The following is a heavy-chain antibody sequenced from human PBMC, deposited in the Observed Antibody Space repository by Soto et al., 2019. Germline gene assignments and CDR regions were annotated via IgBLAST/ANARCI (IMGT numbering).Heavy chain of an antibody. D-gene: IGHD3-10*01. J-gene: IGHJ4*02. CDR1: GGTFNTYA. Sequence: QVQLVQSGGEMKKPGSSVKVSCRSSGGTFNTYAMNWVRQAPGQGPEWMGDISPMFGAANYAPKCQGRVSNTADESTGTSYMQLSSLTSEDTAPYFCAREVQVHTPAFVYWGQGTLVTVSS. CDR2: ISPMFGAA. CDR3: AREVQVHTPAFVY. V-gene: IGHV1-69*19.